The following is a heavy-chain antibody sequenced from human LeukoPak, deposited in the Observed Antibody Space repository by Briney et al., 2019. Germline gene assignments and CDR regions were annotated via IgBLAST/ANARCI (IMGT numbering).Heavy chain of an antibody. D-gene: IGHD3-10*01. CDR1: GFTFDDYA. V-gene: IGHV3-9*03. J-gene: IGHJ4*02. CDR2: ISWNSGSI. CDR3: AKDSEILWFGELSYFDY. Sequence: GGSLRLSCAASGFTFDDYAMHWVRQAPGKGLEWVSGISWNSGSIGYADSVKGRFTISRDNAKNSLYLQMNSLRAEDMALYYCAKDSEILWFGELSYFDYWGQGTLVTVSS.